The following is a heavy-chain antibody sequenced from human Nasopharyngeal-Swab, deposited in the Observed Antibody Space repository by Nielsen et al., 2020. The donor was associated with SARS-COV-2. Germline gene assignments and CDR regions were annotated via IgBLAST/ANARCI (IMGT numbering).Heavy chain of an antibody. CDR3: AKGIAVADAFDI. J-gene: IGHJ3*02. CDR2: ISAYNGNT. V-gene: IGHV1-18*04. D-gene: IGHD6-19*01. Sequence: ASVKVSCKASGYTFTSYGISWVRQATGQGLEWMGWISAYNGNTNYAQKLQGRVTMTTDTSTSTAYMELRSLRSDDTAVYYCAKGIAVADAFDIWGQGTMVTVSS. CDR1: GYTFTSYG.